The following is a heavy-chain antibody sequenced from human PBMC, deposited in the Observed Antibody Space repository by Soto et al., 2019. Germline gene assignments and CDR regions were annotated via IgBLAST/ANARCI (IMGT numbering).Heavy chain of an antibody. J-gene: IGHJ3*01. CDR2: IYWDDDK. CDR3: AHAGIAAAET. D-gene: IGHD6-13*01. CDR1: GFSLSTTGVG. Sequence: SGPTLVKPTQTLTLTCTFSGFSLSTTGVGVGWIRQPPGKALECLALIYWDDDKRYSPSRKSRLTITKDTSKNQVVLIMTNMDPVDTATYYCAHAGIAAAETWGQGTMVTVSS. V-gene: IGHV2-5*02.